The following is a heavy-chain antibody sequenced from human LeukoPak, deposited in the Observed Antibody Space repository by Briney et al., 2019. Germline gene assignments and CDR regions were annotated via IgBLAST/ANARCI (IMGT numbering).Heavy chain of an antibody. D-gene: IGHD2-2*01. CDR1: GGSISSHY. CDR3: ARDPRTFYFDY. CDR2: IYYSGST. J-gene: IGHJ4*01. V-gene: IGHV4-59*11. Sequence: SETLSLACTVSGGSISSHYWSWIRQPPGEGLEWLGCIYYSGSTNYNPSLKSRVTISVDTSKNQFSLKLSSVTAADTAVYYCARDPRTFYFDYWGQGTLVTVSS.